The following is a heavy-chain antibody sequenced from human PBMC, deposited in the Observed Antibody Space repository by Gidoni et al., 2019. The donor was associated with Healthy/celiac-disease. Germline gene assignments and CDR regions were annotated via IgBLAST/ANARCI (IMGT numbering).Heavy chain of an antibody. D-gene: IGHD4-17*01. CDR2: IYHSGST. CDR1: GYSISSGYY. J-gene: IGHJ3*02. Sequence: QVQLQESGPGLVKPSETLSLTCAVSGYSISSGYYWGWIRQPPGKGLEWIGSIYHSGSTYYNPSLKSRVTISVDTSKNQFSRKLSSVTAADTAVYYCAREATVTPRGAFDIWGQGTMVTVSS. V-gene: IGHV4-38-2*02. CDR3: AREATVTPRGAFDI.